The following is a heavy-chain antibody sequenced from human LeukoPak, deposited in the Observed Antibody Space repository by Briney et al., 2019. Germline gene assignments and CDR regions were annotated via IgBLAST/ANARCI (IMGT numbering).Heavy chain of an antibody. Sequence: SETLSLTCTVSGGSISSGSYYWSWIRQPAGKGLEWIGRIYTSGSTNYNPPLKSRVTISVDTSKNQFSLKLSSVTAADTAVYYCARGPNSSGWYANYYYYMDVWGKGTTVTVSS. V-gene: IGHV4-61*02. J-gene: IGHJ6*03. CDR2: IYTSGST. CDR1: GGSISSGSYY. CDR3: ARGPNSSGWYANYYYYMDV. D-gene: IGHD6-19*01.